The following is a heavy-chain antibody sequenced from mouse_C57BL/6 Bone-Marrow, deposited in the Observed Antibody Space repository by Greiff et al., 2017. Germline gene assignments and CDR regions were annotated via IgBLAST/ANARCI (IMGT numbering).Heavy chain of an antibody. J-gene: IGHJ3*01. CDR3: TGYYYGSSVFAY. V-gene: IGHV6-3*01. D-gene: IGHD1-1*01. Sequence: EVKLMESGGGLVQPGGSMKLSCVASGFTFSNHWMNWVRQSPEKGLEWVAQIRLKSDNYATHYAESVKGRFTISRDDSKSSVYLQMNNLRAEDTGIYYCTGYYYGSSVFAYWGQGTLVTVSA. CDR2: IRLKSDNYAT. CDR1: GFTFSNHW.